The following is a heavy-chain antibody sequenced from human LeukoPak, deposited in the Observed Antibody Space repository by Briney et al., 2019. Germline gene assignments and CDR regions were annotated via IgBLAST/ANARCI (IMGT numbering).Heavy chain of an antibody. V-gene: IGHV4-39*01. D-gene: IGHD4-23*01. Sequence: PSETLSLTCTVSGGSISSYYWGWIRQPPGKGLEWIGSIYYTGSTYYNPSLKSRVTISVDTSKNQFSLKLSSVTAADTAVYYCARPLIGGGLFDYWGQGTLVTVFS. J-gene: IGHJ4*02. CDR1: GGSISSYY. CDR3: ARPLIGGGLFDY. CDR2: IYYTGST.